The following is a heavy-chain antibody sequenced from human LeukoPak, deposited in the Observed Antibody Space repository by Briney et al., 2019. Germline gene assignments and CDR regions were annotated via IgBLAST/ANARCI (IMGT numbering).Heavy chain of an antibody. D-gene: IGHD4-23*01. CDR3: ATTPADGGNPHY. CDR1: GFTFSSCD. J-gene: IGHJ4*02. Sequence: GRSLRLSCAASGFTFSSCDMHWVRQAPGKGLEWVAVISYDGNNKYYADSVKGRFTISRDNSKNTLYLQMNSLRAEDTAMYYCATTPADGGNPHYWGQGTLVTVSS. V-gene: IGHV3-30*03. CDR2: ISYDGNNK.